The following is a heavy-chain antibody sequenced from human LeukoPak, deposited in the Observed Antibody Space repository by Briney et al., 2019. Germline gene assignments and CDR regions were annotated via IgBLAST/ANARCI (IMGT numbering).Heavy chain of an antibody. D-gene: IGHD6-19*01. V-gene: IGHV3-74*01. CDR3: ATAVASADFDY. CDR2: INSDGSST. J-gene: IGHJ4*02. CDR1: GFTFRGYC. Sequence: GGSLRLSCAASGFTFRGYCMHWVRQAPGKGLVWVSRINSDGSSTSYADSVKGRFTISRDNAKNTLYLPMNSLRAEDTAVYYGATAVASADFDYWGQGILVTVSS.